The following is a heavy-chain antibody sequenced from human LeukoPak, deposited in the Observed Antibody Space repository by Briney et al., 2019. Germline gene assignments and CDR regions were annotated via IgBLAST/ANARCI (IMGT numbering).Heavy chain of an antibody. V-gene: IGHV4-34*01. CDR1: GGSFRGYY. Sequence: SETLSLTCAVYGGSFRGYYWSWIRQPPGKGLEWIGEINHSGSTNYNPSLKSRVTISVDTSKNQFSLKLSSVTAADTAVYYCARGTVVVKAFHIWGQGTMVTVSS. J-gene: IGHJ3*02. CDR3: ARGTVVVKAFHI. CDR2: INHSGST. D-gene: IGHD2-15*01.